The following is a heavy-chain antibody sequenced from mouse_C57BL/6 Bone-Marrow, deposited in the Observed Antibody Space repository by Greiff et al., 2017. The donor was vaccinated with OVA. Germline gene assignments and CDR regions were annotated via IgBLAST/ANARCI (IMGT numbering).Heavy chain of an antibody. CDR2: IDPSDSYT. D-gene: IGHD1-1*01. V-gene: IGHV1-69*01. CDR1: GYTFTSYW. J-gene: IGHJ2*01. Sequence: QVQLQHPGAELVMPGASVKLSCKASGYTFTSYWMHWVKQRPGQGLEWIGEIDPSDSYTNYNQKFKGKSTLTVDKSSSTAYMQLSSLTSEDSAVYYCARRGYYGSSGYWGQGTTLTVSS. CDR3: ARRGYYGSSGY.